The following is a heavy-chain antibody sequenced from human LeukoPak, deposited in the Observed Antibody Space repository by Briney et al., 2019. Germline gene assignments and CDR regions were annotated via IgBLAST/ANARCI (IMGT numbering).Heavy chain of an antibody. J-gene: IGHJ4*02. V-gene: IGHV4-59*01. CDR3: ARESMSRDFDY. CDR1: GGSISSYY. CDR2: IYYSGST. Sequence: PSETLSLTCTVSGGSISSYYWSWVRQPPGKGLEWLGYIYYSGSTNYNPSLKSRVTISVDTSKNQFSLKLSSVTAADTAVYYCARESMSRDFDYWGQGTLVTVSS.